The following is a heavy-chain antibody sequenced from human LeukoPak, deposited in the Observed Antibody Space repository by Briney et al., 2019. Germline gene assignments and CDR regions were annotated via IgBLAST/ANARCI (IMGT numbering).Heavy chain of an antibody. D-gene: IGHD3-22*01. V-gene: IGHV1-18*01. CDR1: GYTFTSYG. CDR2: ISAYNGNT. CDR3: ARDYDSSGYYYVHPTGDAFDI. J-gene: IGHJ3*02. Sequence: GASVKVSCKASGYTFTSYGISWVRQAPGQGLEWMGWISAYNGNTNYAQKLQGRVTMTTDTSTSTAYMELRSLRSDDTAVYYCARDYDSSGYYYVHPTGDAFDIWGQGTMVTVSS.